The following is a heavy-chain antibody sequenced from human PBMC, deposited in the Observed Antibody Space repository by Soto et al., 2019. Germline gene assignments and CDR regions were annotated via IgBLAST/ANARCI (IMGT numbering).Heavy chain of an antibody. CDR1: GGTFSSYR. CDR3: VRDSGAKLSSS. V-gene: IGHV1-69*01. CDR2: IVPIRRAA. D-gene: IGHD6-13*01. Sequence: QVQLVQSGAEVKKTGSSVRVSCKASGGTFSSYRLNWLRQAPGHGLEWVGGIVPIRRAAEYAQGFQGRVTITADETTRTSYMELRILKSQDTAVYYCVRDSGAKLSSSWGQGTLVTVSS. J-gene: IGHJ4*02.